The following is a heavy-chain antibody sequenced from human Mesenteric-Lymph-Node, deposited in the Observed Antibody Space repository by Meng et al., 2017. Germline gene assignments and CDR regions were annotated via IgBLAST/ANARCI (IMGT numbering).Heavy chain of an antibody. D-gene: IGHD3-22*01. V-gene: IGHV1-2*06. CDR2: INPNTGDT. CDR1: GYSFTVYY. CDR3: AKVEDNSGLY. J-gene: IGHJ4*02. Sequence: QVQLVQSGAEVRKTGASLRVSCQASGYSFTVYYIHWVRQAPGQGLEWMGRINPNTGDTKYAQKFDGRVTMTRDKSIDTAYLELSRLRADDTAVYYCAKVEDNSGLYWGQGTLVTVSS.